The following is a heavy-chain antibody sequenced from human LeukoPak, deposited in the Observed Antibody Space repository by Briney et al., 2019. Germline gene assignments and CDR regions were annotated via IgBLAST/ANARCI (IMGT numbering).Heavy chain of an antibody. CDR2: IKSKTDGGTT. J-gene: IGHJ4*02. CDR1: GLTFSNAW. V-gene: IGHV3-15*01. D-gene: IGHD2-2*02. CDR3: TTDPLGYEYQLLYGLFNFDY. Sequence: GGSLILACAASGLTFSNAWMSWVRQAPGKGLEWVGRIKSKTDGGTTDYGGAVKGRFTISRDDSKNTLYLQMNSRKTDDTAVYYCTTDPLGYEYQLLYGLFNFDYWGQGTLVTVSS.